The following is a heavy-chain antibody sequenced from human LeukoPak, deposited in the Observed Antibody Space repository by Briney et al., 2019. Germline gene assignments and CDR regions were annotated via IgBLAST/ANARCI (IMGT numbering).Heavy chain of an antibody. CDR1: GGSISSSSYY. Sequence: PSETLSLTCSVSGGSISSSSYYWGWIRQPPGKGLEWIGEINHSGSTNYNPSLKSRVTISVDTSKNQFSLKLSSVTAADTAVYYCARGIMGITGTNWFDPWGQGTLVTVSS. CDR2: INHSGST. CDR3: ARGIMGITGTNWFDP. D-gene: IGHD1-7*01. V-gene: IGHV4-39*07. J-gene: IGHJ5*02.